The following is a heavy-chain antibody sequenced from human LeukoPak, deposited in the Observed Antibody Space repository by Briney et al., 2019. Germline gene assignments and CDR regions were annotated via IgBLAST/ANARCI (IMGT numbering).Heavy chain of an antibody. CDR2: IYYSGST. Sequence: SETLSLTFTVSGGSISSGGYYWSWIRQHPGKGLEWIGYIYYSGSTYYNPSLKSRVTISVDTSKNQFSLKLSSVTAADTAVYYCARAWFGGNDAFDIWGQGTMVTVSS. CDR1: GGSISSGGYY. J-gene: IGHJ3*02. D-gene: IGHD3-10*01. CDR3: ARAWFGGNDAFDI. V-gene: IGHV4-31*03.